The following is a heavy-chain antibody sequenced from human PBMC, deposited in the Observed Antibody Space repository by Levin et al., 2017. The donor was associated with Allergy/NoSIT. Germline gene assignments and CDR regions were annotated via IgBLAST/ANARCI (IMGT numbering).Heavy chain of an antibody. V-gene: IGHV1-2*02. J-gene: IGHJ6*02. CDR1: GYTFTGYY. D-gene: IGHD3-3*01. Sequence: ASVKVSCKASGYTFTGYYMHWVRQAPGQGLEWMGWINPNSGGTNYAQKFQGRVTMTRDTSISTAYMELSRLRSDDTAVYYCSLPSKDFWSGYRYGMDVWGQGTTVTVSS. CDR2: INPNSGGT. CDR3: SLPSKDFWSGYRYGMDV.